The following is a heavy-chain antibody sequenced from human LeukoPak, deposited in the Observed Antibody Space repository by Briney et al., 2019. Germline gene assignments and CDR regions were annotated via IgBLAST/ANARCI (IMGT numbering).Heavy chain of an antibody. D-gene: IGHD6-19*01. V-gene: IGHV4-39*01. Sequence: SETLSLTCTVSGGSISSSSYYWGWIRQPPGKGLEWIGSIYYSGSTYYNPSLKSRVTISVDTSKNQFSLKLSSVTAADTAEYYCARLFAVAGTSDYFDYWGQGTLVTVSS. J-gene: IGHJ4*02. CDR1: GGSISSSSYY. CDR2: IYYSGST. CDR3: ARLFAVAGTSDYFDY.